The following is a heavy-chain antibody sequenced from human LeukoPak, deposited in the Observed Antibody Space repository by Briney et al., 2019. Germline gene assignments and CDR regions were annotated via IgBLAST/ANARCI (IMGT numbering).Heavy chain of an antibody. J-gene: IGHJ4*02. CDR2: IYHSGST. CDR1: GGSISSGGYS. Sequence: SQTLSLTCAVSGGSISSGGYSWSWIRQPPGKGLEWIGYIYHSGSTYYNPFLKSRVTISVDRSKNQFSLKLSSVTAADTAVYYCARVRGKTTSTFYFDYWGQGTLVTVSS. CDR3: ARVRGKTTSTFYFDY. D-gene: IGHD4-17*01. V-gene: IGHV4-30-2*01.